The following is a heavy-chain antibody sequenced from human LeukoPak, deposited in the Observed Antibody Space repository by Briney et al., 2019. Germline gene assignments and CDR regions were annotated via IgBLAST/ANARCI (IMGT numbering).Heavy chain of an antibody. CDR1: GYTFTGYY. J-gene: IGHJ3*02. CDR3: ARFYYGEYHDAFDI. CDR2: INPNSGGT. V-gene: IGHV1-2*02. D-gene: IGHD4-17*01. Sequence: ASVKVSCKASGYTFTGYYMHWVRQAPGQGLEWMGWINPNSGGTNYAQKFQGRVTMTRDTSISTAYMELSRLRSDDTAVYYCARFYYGEYHDAFDIWGQGTMVTVSS.